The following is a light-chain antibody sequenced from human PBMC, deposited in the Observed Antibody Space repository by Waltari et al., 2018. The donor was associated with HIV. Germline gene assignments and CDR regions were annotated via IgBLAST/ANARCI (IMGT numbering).Light chain of an antibody. CDR3: QTWDNRTARV. Sequence: SYERTQPPSVSVPPGQTASITCSGDKLGTNYDFWYQQKAGQSPVLVIYQDDNRPSGIPERFAGSNSGNTATLTISGTQAMDEADYYCQTWDNRTARVFGPGTKVTVL. CDR2: QDD. CDR1: KLGTNY. J-gene: IGLJ1*01. V-gene: IGLV3-1*01.